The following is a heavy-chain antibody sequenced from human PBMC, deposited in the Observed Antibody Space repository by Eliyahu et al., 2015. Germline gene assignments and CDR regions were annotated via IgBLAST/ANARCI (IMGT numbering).Heavy chain of an antibody. Sequence: EVQLVESGGGLVQPGGSLRXSCAASGFTLSGYWMSWVRQAPGKGLEWVANIKQDGSEKDYVDSVKGRFTISRDNAKNSLYLQMNSLRAEDTAVYYCARGSGWFFNWGQGTLVTVSS. V-gene: IGHV3-7*03. J-gene: IGHJ4*02. CDR2: IKQDGSEK. D-gene: IGHD6-19*01. CDR3: ARGSGWFFN. CDR1: GFTLSGYW.